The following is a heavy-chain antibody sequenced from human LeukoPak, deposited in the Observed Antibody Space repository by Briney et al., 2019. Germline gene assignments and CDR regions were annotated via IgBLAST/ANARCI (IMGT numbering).Heavy chain of an antibody. J-gene: IGHJ4*02. CDR1: GFTFSSYA. D-gene: IGHD2-21*02. Sequence: GGSLRLSCAASGFTFSSYAMSWVRQAPRKGLEWVSGISGSGGSTKYADSVEGRFTISRDNSKNTVYLQMNSLRAEDTAVYYCAKGHIVVVTAIFFDYWGQGTLVTVSS. CDR3: AKGHIVVVTAIFFDY. V-gene: IGHV3-23*01. CDR2: ISGSGGST.